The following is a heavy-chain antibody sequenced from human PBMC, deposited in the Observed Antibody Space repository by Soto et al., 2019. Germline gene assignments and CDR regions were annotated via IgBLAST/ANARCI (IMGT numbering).Heavy chain of an antibody. Sequence: PSETLSLTCTVSGDCISSYYWSWIRQPPGKGLEWIGYIYHSGSTNYNPSLKSRVTISVDTSKNQFSLKLSSVTAADTAVYYCARGPGWSDEYFQDCGQGTMVTVSS. J-gene: IGHJ1*01. CDR2: IYHSGST. CDR3: ARGPGWSDEYFQD. CDR1: GDCISSYY. D-gene: IGHD3-3*01. V-gene: IGHV4-59*01.